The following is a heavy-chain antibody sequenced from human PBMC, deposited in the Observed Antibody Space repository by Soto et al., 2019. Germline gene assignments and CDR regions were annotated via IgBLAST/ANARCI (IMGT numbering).Heavy chain of an antibody. V-gene: IGHV1-58*01. J-gene: IGHJ4*02. CDR1: GFNFRTTA. CDR3: AADPYYYDSSDYYSFDQ. CDR2: IVVGSGNT. D-gene: IGHD3-22*01. Sequence: SVKVSCNASGFNFRTTAVQWVREARVQRLEWIGWIVVGSGNTNYAQNFHERVTITRDVSTSTAYMDVSSLRFEDTAVYYCAADPYYYDSSDYYSFDQWGQGTLVTVSS.